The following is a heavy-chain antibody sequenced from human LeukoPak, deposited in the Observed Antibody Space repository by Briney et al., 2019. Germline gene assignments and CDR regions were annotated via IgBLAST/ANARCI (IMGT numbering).Heavy chain of an antibody. D-gene: IGHD6-13*01. CDR2: ISYDGSNK. J-gene: IGHJ4*02. V-gene: IGHV3-30-3*01. Sequence: GGSLRLSCVASGFTFSSYAMHWVRQAPGKGLEWVAVISYDGSNKYYADSVKGRFTISRDNSKNTLYLQMNSLRAEDTAVYYCASAAGPFDNWGQGTLVTVSS. CDR3: ASAAGPFDN. CDR1: GFTFSSYA.